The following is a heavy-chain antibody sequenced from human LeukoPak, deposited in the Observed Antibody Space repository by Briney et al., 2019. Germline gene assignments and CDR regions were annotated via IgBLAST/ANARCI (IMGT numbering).Heavy chain of an antibody. CDR2: ISSSSSTI. D-gene: IGHD3-10*01. CDR3: AREVYYGSGRRFDY. J-gene: IGHJ4*02. V-gene: IGHV3-48*01. CDR1: GFTFSSYS. Sequence: GGSLRLSCAASGFTFSSYSMNWVRQAPGKGLEWVSYISSSSSTIYYADSVKDRFTISRDNAKNTLYLQMNSLRVEDTALYFCAREVYYGSGRRFDYWGQGTLVTVSS.